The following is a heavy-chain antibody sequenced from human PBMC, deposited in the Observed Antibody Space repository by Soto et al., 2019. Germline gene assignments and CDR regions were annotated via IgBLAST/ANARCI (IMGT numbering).Heavy chain of an antibody. V-gene: IGHV1-18*01. Sequence: GXAVKGSSNASCYTFSSYGLIWVLPAPGQGLEWMGWISAYNGNTNYAQKLEGRVTMTTDTPTSTAYMELRSLRSDDTAVYYCARDDRWPTGYFDYWGQGTLVTVSS. CDR2: ISAYNGNT. CDR3: ARDDRWPTGYFDY. J-gene: IGHJ4*02. CDR1: CYTFSSYG. D-gene: IGHD2-15*01.